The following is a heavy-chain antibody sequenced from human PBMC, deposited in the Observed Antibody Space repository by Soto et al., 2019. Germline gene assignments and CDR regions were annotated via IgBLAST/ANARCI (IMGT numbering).Heavy chain of an antibody. Sequence: GGSLRLSCAASGFTFSSYSMNWVRQAPGKGLEWVSSISSSSSYIYYADSVKGRFTISRDNAKNSLYLQMNSLRAEDTAVYYCARGPFGVVINYYYYYYMDVWGKGTTVTVSS. D-gene: IGHD3-3*01. CDR1: GFTFSSYS. J-gene: IGHJ6*03. CDR2: ISSSSSYI. CDR3: ARGPFGVVINYYYYYYMDV. V-gene: IGHV3-21*01.